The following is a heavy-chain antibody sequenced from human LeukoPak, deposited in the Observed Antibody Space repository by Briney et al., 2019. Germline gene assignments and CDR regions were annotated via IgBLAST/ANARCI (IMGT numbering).Heavy chain of an antibody. J-gene: IGHJ4*02. CDR2: ISGSTSTT. D-gene: IGHD1-1*01. CDR3: GRYKYPQIDY. CDR1: GFTFSTYS. V-gene: IGHV3-48*02. Sequence: PGGSLRLSCAVSGFTFSTYSMNWVRQAPGKGLEWVSHISGSTSTTYYADSVKGRFTISRDNAKNSLYLQMNSLRDEDTAVYYCGRYKYPQIDYWGQGILVTVSS.